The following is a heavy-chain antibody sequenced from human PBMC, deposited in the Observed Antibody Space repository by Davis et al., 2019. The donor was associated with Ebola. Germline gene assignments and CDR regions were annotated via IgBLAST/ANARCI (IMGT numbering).Heavy chain of an antibody. D-gene: IGHD5-18*01. CDR2: IIPIFGTA. Sequence: SVQVSCKASGGTFSSYAISWVRQAPGQGLEWMGGIIPIFGTANYAQTFQGRVTITADESTSTAYMELSSLRSEDTAVYYCARGLIQLGEAYYYYGMDVWGQGTTVTVSS. J-gene: IGHJ6*02. CDR3: ARGLIQLGEAYYYYGMDV. CDR1: GGTFSSYA. V-gene: IGHV1-69*13.